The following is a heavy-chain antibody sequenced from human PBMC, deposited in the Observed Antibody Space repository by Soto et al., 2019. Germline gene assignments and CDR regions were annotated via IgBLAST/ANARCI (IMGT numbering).Heavy chain of an antibody. CDR1: GGSISSSSYY. Sequence: PSETLSLTCTVSGGSISSSSYYWGWIRQPPGKGLEWIGSIYYSGSTYYNPSLKSRVTISVDTSKNQFSLKLSSVTAADTAVYFCASSVVEPAALFDYWGQGSLDTVSS. V-gene: IGHV4-39*01. D-gene: IGHD2-2*01. J-gene: IGHJ4*01. CDR3: ASSVVEPAALFDY. CDR2: IYYSGST.